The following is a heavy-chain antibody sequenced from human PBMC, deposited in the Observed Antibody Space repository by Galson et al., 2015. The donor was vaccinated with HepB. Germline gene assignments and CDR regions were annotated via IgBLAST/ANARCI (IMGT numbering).Heavy chain of an antibody. Sequence: SLRLSCAASGFTFSNYATSWVRQAPGKGLEWVSVISGSGSDTYYTDSVKGRFTISRDNSKNTLFLQMNYLRVEDTAVYYSARGRQLDPWGQGTLVTVSS. CDR2: ISGSGSDT. CDR3: ARGRQLDP. V-gene: IGHV3-23*01. D-gene: IGHD3-16*01. CDR1: GFTFSNYA. J-gene: IGHJ5*02.